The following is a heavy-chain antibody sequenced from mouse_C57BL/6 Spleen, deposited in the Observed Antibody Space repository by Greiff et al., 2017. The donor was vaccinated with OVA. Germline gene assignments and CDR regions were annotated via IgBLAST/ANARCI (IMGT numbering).Heavy chain of an antibody. CDR3: ARLEEDHHYDFDGGAWFAY. V-gene: IGHV1-62-2*01. CDR2: FYPGSGSI. CDR1: GYTFTEYT. D-gene: IGHD2-4*01. J-gene: IGHJ3*01. Sequence: QVQLKQSGAELVKPGASVKLSCKASGYTFTEYTIHWVKQRSGQGLEWIGWFYPGSGSIKYNEKFKDKATLTADKSSSTVYMALSRLTSEGCAVYYCARLEEDHHYDFDGGAWFAYWGQGTLVTVSA.